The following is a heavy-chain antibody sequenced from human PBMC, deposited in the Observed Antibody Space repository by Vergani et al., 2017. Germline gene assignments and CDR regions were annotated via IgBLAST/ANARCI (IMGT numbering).Heavy chain of an antibody. V-gene: IGHV1-18*01. J-gene: IGHJ5*02. CDR2: ISAYNGNT. CDR1: GYTFTSYG. Sequence: QVQLVQSGAEVKKPGASVKVSCKASGYTFTSYGISWVRQAPGQGLEWMGWISAYNGNTNYAQKLQGRVTMTTDTSTSTAYMELRSLRSDDTAVYYCAGEWIQAAAGTRGIWFDPWGQGTLVTVSS. CDR3: AGEWIQAAAGTRGIWFDP. D-gene: IGHD6-13*01.